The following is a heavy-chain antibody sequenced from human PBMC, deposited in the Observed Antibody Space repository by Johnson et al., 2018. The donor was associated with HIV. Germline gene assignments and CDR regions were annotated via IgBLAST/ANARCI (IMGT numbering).Heavy chain of an antibody. Sequence: QVQLVESGGGVVQPGRSLRLSCAASGFTFSSYAMHWVRQAPGKGLEWVAVISYDGSNKYYADSVKGRFTISRDNSKNTLYLQMNSRSAEDPAVYYCARARYSSSWYNGDAFDIWGQGTMVTVSS. J-gene: IGHJ3*02. D-gene: IGHD6-13*01. CDR3: ARARYSSSWYNGDAFDI. V-gene: IGHV3-30-3*01. CDR2: ISYDGSNK. CDR1: GFTFSSYA.